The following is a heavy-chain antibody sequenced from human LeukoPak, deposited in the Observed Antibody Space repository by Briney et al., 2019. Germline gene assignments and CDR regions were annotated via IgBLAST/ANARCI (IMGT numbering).Heavy chain of an antibody. V-gene: IGHV4-59*12. D-gene: IGHD3-10*01. CDR3: ARDGPSITMVRGVTPYYMDV. J-gene: IGHJ6*03. CDR2: IYYSGST. Sequence: SETLSLTCTVSGGSISSYYWSWIRQPPGKGLEWIGYIYYSGSTNYNPSLKSRVTISVDTSKNQFSLKLSSVTAADTAVYYCARDGPSITMVRGVTPYYMDVWGKGTTVTVSS. CDR1: GGSISSYY.